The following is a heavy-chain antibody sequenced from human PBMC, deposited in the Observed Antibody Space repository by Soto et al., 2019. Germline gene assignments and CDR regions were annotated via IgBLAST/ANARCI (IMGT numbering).Heavy chain of an antibody. V-gene: IGHV4-59*12. D-gene: IGHD6-6*01. J-gene: IGHJ6*02. Sequence: PSETLSLTCIISGDSTSNYYWSWIRQSPGKGLEWIGYISYSGNTNYNPSLKSRVTISVDRSKNQFSLKLSSVTAADTAVYYCARGWGAARPGYYYGMDVWGQGTTVTVSS. CDR1: GDSTSNYY. CDR3: ARGWGAARPGYYYGMDV. CDR2: ISYSGNT.